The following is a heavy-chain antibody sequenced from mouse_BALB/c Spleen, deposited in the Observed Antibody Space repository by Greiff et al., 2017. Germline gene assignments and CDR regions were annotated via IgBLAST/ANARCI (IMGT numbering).Heavy chain of an antibody. CDR2: ISYDGSN. CDR1: GYSITSGYY. J-gene: IGHJ3*01. V-gene: IGHV3-6*02. Sequence: EVQLVESGPGLVKPSQSLSLTCSVTGYSITSGYYWNWIRQFPGKKLEWMGYISYDGSNNYNPSLKNRISITRDTSKNQFFLKLNSVTTEDTATYYCASLSWFAYWGQGTLVTVSA. CDR3: ASLSWFAY.